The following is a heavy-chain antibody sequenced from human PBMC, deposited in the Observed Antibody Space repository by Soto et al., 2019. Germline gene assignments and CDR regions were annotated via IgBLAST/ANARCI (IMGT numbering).Heavy chain of an antibody. CDR2: IWNDGSNK. V-gene: IGHV3-33*01. J-gene: IGHJ3*02. Sequence: QVQLVESGGGVVQPGMSLRLSCVASGFSFSTYGMHWVRQAPGKGLERVAMIWNDGSNKYYANSVRDRFTISRDNSMNTLYLQMNSLRDEDSAVYYCATELNDMEAFDIWGRGTILTVSS. CDR1: GFSFSTYG. D-gene: IGHD1-1*01. CDR3: ATELNDMEAFDI.